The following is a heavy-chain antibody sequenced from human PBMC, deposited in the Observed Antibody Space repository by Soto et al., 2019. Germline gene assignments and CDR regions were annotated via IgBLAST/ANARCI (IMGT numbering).Heavy chain of an antibody. D-gene: IGHD1-26*01. Sequence: QVQLVQSGAEVKMPGASVKLSCKTSGYAFTTYGITWVRQVSGQGLEWIGWLSGYNRNTNYAQKLEDRVIMTTDTSTSTAHMELRRLRSDDTAMYYCARERQWACLIYWGRGTLVTVSP. J-gene: IGHJ4*02. CDR3: ARERQWACLIY. V-gene: IGHV1-18*01. CDR2: LSGYNRNT. CDR1: GYAFTTYG.